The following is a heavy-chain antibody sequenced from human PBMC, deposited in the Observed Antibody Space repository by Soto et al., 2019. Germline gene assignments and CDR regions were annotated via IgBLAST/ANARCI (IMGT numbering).Heavy chain of an antibody. D-gene: IGHD1-26*01. Sequence: EVQLLESGGGLVQPGGSLRLSCAASGFTFSSYAMSWVRQAPGKGLEWVSAISGSGGSTYYADSVKGRFTNSRDNSKNTLYLQMNSLRAEDTAVYYCVAIGGSYFSLDYWGQGTLVTVSS. CDR3: VAIGGSYFSLDY. J-gene: IGHJ4*02. CDR1: GFTFSSYA. CDR2: ISGSGGST. V-gene: IGHV3-23*01.